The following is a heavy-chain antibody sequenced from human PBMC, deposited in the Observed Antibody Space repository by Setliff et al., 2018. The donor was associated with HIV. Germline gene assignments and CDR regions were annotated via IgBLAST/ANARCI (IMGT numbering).Heavy chain of an antibody. CDR3: ARDMMYHYDRSGSFGWFGP. Sequence: PSETLSLTCTVSGGSISSSSYYWGWIRQPPGKGLEWIGSISFSGTYLNPSLKSRVTISVDTSKNQISLKLSSVTAADTAVYYCARDMMYHYDRSGSFGWFGPWGQGTQVTVSS. J-gene: IGHJ5*02. CDR1: GGSISSSSYY. D-gene: IGHD3-22*01. CDR2: ISFSGT. V-gene: IGHV4-39*07.